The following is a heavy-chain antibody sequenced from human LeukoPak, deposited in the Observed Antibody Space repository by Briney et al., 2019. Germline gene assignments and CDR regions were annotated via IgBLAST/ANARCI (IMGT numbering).Heavy chain of an antibody. V-gene: IGHV4-34*01. CDR3: AKDWGYSYGETY. CDR2: INHSGST. Sequence: PSETLSLTCAVYGGSFSGYYWSWIRQPPGKGLEWIGEINHSGSTNYNPSLKSRVTISVDTSKNQFSLKLSSVTAADTAVYYCAKDWGYSYGETYWGQGTLVTVSS. CDR1: GGSFSGYY. D-gene: IGHD5-18*01. J-gene: IGHJ4*02.